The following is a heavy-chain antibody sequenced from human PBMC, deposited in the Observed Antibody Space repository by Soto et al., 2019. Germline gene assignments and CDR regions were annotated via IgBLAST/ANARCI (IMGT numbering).Heavy chain of an antibody. CDR1: GGSISSGGYY. CDR2: IYYSGST. D-gene: IGHD2-2*01. Sequence: SETLSLTCTVSGGSISSGGYYWSWIRQHPGKGLEWIGYIYYSGSTYYNPSLKSRVTISVDTSKNQFSLKLSSVTAADTAVYYCARDFPRRTSSDVDYWGQGTLVTVS. CDR3: ARDFPRRTSSDVDY. V-gene: IGHV4-31*03. J-gene: IGHJ4*02.